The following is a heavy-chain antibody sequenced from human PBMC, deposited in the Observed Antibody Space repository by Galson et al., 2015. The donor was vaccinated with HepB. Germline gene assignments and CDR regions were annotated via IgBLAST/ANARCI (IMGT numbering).Heavy chain of an antibody. CDR3: ASQRVAAGTGYYYYYMDV. CDR2: IIPILGIA. V-gene: IGHV1-69*10. D-gene: IGHD6-13*01. J-gene: IGHJ6*03. Sequence: SVKVSCKASGGTFSSYAISWVRQAPGQGLEWMGGIIPILGIANYAQKFQGRVTITADKSTSTAYMELSSLRSEDTAVYYCASQRVAAGTGYYYYYMDVWGKGTTVTVSS. CDR1: GGTFSSYA.